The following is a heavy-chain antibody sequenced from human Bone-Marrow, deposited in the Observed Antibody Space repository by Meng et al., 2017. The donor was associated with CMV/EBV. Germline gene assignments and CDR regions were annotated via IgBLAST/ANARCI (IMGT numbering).Heavy chain of an antibody. CDR2: IIPNVGIA. Sequence: SVKVSCKTSGGTFRNYAVSWVRQAPGQRLEWMGWIIPNVGIANYAQKFQGRVTITTDESTNTGYMELSGLRSDDTAVYFCAREGYSYGQYYFDYWGQGTLVTVSS. CDR3: AREGYSYGQYYFDY. CDR1: GGTFRNYA. V-gene: IGHV1-69*05. D-gene: IGHD5-12*01. J-gene: IGHJ4*02.